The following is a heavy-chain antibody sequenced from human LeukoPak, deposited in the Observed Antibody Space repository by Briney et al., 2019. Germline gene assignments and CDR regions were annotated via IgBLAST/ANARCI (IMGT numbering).Heavy chain of an antibody. CDR3: ARADGYCSSTSCYAAYFDY. Sequence: PGGSLRLSCAASGFTFSSYWMSWVRQAPGKGLEWVSAISSTGGTAYYADSVKGRFTISRDNAKNSLYLQMNSLRAEDTAVYYCARADGYCSSTSCYAAYFDYWGQGTLVTVSS. CDR2: ISSTGGTA. D-gene: IGHD2-2*01. V-gene: IGHV3-21*04. J-gene: IGHJ4*02. CDR1: GFTFSSYW.